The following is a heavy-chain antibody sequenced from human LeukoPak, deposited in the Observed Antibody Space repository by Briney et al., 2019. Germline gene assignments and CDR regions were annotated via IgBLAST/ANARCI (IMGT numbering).Heavy chain of an antibody. Sequence: SETLSLTCTVSGGSIRSYYWSWIRQPPGKGLEWIGHIYYSGSTNYNPSLKSRVSISVDTSKNQFTLKLSSVTAADTAVYYCARTGSTVTMLYPFDHWGQGTLVTVSS. CDR2: IYYSGST. V-gene: IGHV4-59*01. J-gene: IGHJ4*02. CDR1: GGSIRSYY. D-gene: IGHD4-17*01. CDR3: ARTGSTVTMLYPFDH.